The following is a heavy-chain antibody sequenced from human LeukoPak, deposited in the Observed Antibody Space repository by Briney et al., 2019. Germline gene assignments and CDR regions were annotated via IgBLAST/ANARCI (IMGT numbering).Heavy chain of an antibody. CDR2: ISSDGSVT. Sequence: GGSLRLSCAVSGFSFTNYWMHWVRQDPGKGLVWVSYISSDGSVTKYADSVKGRFTISRDDAVNTLYLQMNSLRVEDTAVYYCVRGSLRLPRSTPDYWGQGTLVTVSS. CDR3: VRGSLRLPRSTPDY. D-gene: IGHD2-21*02. CDR1: GFSFTNYW. J-gene: IGHJ4*02. V-gene: IGHV3-74*03.